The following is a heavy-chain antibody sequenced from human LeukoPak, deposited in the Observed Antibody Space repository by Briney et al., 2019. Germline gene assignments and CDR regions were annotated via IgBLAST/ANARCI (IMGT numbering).Heavy chain of an antibody. J-gene: IGHJ4*02. D-gene: IGHD4-17*01. CDR1: GFTFSSYG. V-gene: IGHV3-30*18. Sequence: GGSLRLSCAASGFTFSSYGMHWVRQAPGKGLEWVAVISYDGSNKYYADSVKGRFTISRDNSKNTLYLQMNSLRAEDTAVYYCAKLPTVTTSMDYWGQGTLVTVSP. CDR2: ISYDGSNK. CDR3: AKLPTVTTSMDY.